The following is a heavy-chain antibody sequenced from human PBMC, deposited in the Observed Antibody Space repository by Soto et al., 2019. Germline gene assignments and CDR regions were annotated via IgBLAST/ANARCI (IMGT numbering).Heavy chain of an antibody. V-gene: IGHV5-10-1*01. J-gene: IGHJ4*02. CDR2: SDPSDSQT. D-gene: IGHD3-22*01. CDR3: ARQIYDSDTGPNFQYYFDS. CDR1: GYSSAGYW. Sequence: GESLKISCKGSGYSSAGYWITWVRQKPGEGLEWMGRSDPSDSQTYYSPSFRGHVTISVTKSITTVFLQWSSLRASDTAMYYCARQIYDSDTGPNFQYYFDSWGQGTPVTVSS.